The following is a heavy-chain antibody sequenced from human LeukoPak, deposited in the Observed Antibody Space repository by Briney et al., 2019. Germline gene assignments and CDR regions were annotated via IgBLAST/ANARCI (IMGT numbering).Heavy chain of an antibody. CDR2: IKQDGSEK. V-gene: IGHV3-7*01. Sequence: GGSLRLSCAASGFTFSSYWMSWVRQAPGKGLEWVANIKQDGSEKYYVDSVKGRFTIPRDNAKNSLYLQMNSLRAEDTAVYYCARDHYYGSAGIDYWGQGTLVTVSS. D-gene: IGHD3-10*01. CDR3: ARDHYYGSAGIDY. CDR1: GFTFSSYW. J-gene: IGHJ4*02.